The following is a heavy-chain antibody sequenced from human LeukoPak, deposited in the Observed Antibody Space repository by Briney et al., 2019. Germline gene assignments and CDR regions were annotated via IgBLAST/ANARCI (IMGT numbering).Heavy chain of an antibody. CDR3: ARDRTRTGYSSGWYHDY. CDR1: GYTFTGYY. J-gene: IGHJ4*02. Sequence: ASVKVSCKASGYTFTGYYMHWVRQAPGQGLEWMGWINPNSGGTNYAQKFQGRVTMTRDTSISTAYMELSRLRSDDTAVYYCARDRTRTGYSSGWYHDYWAREPWSPSPQ. V-gene: IGHV1-2*02. D-gene: IGHD6-19*01. CDR2: INPNSGGT.